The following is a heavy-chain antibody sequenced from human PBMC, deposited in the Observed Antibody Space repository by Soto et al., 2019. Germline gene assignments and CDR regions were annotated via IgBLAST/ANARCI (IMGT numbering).Heavy chain of an antibody. Sequence: GGSLRLSCAASGFTFSSYWMSWVRQAPGKGLEWVANIKQDGSEKYYVDSVKGRFTISRDNAKNSLYLQMNSLRAEDTAVYYCARDGYSSSWPTFSYYYGMDVWGQGTTVTVSS. CDR1: GFTFSSYW. V-gene: IGHV3-7*05. D-gene: IGHD6-13*01. CDR3: ARDGYSSSWPTFSYYYGMDV. CDR2: IKQDGSEK. J-gene: IGHJ6*02.